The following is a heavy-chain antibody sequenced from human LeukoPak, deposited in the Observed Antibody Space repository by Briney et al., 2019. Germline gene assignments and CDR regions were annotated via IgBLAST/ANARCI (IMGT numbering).Heavy chain of an antibody. J-gene: IGHJ5*02. Sequence: GASLQISCKGSGYGFTSYWIGWVRQMPGKGLGWMGIIYPGDSDTRYSPSFQGQVTISADKSISTAYLQWSSLKASDTAMYYCARQRSGSPSWFDPWGQGTLVTVSS. V-gene: IGHV5-51*01. CDR2: IYPGDSDT. D-gene: IGHD1-26*01. CDR1: GYGFTSYW. CDR3: ARQRSGSPSWFDP.